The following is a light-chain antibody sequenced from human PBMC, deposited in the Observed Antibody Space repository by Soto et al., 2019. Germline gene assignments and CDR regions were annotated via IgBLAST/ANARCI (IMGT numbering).Light chain of an antibody. J-gene: IGKJ1*01. Sequence: DIQMTQSPSTLSASVGDRVTITCRASQNINNWLAWYQQKPGKAPKLLIHDASSLESGVPSRFSGSVSGTEFTLTISCLQPDGFSTYHCQLCNSYSRTFGQGTKVKI. CDR3: QLCNSYSRT. CDR1: QNINNW. CDR2: DAS. V-gene: IGKV1-5*01.